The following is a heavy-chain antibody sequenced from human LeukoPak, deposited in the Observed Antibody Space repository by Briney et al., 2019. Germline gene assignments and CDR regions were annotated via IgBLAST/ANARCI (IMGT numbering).Heavy chain of an antibody. CDR2: IHYSGST. CDR1: GGSFSSGSYY. J-gene: IGHJ3*02. D-gene: IGHD1-20*01. Sequence: PSETLSLTCTVSGGSFSSGSYYWSWIRQPPGKGLEWIGYIHYSGSTNYNPSLKTRVTISVDTSKNQFSLKLSSVTAADTAVYYCARDSGLITGTPTGAFDIWGQGTMVTVSS. V-gene: IGHV4-61*01. CDR3: ARDSGLITGTPTGAFDI.